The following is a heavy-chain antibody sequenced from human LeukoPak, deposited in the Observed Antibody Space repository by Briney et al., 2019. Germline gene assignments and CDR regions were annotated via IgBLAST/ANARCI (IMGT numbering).Heavy chain of an antibody. V-gene: IGHV3-30*18. CDR3: AKDGVLITIFGVDY. CDR2: ISYDGSNT. Sequence: GGSLRLSCAASGFTFNSYGMHWVRQAPGKGLEWVAVISYDGSNTYYADSVKGRFTISRDNSKNTLYLQMNSLRAEDTAVYYCAKDGVLITIFGVDYWGEGDLVTVSS. D-gene: IGHD3-3*01. CDR1: GFTFNSYG. J-gene: IGHJ4*02.